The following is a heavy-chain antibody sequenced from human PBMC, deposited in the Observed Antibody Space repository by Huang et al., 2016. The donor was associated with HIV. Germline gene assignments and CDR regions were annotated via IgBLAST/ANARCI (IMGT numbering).Heavy chain of an antibody. CDR1: GGSFSGYY. CDR2: INHSGST. CDR3: ARGPDYYDSSGSEAFDI. D-gene: IGHD3-22*01. J-gene: IGHJ3*02. Sequence: QVQLQQWGAGLLKPSETLSLTCAVYGGSFSGYYWRWIRQPPGKGLAWIGEINHSGSTNYNPSLKSRVTISVDTSKTQFSLKLNSVTAADTAVYYCARGPDYYDSSGSEAFDIWGQGTMVTVSS. V-gene: IGHV4-34*01.